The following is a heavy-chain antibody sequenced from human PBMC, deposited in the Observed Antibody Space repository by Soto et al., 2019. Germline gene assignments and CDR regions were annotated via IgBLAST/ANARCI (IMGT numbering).Heavy chain of an antibody. V-gene: IGHV1-2*04. CDR2: INPNGGVT. CDR3: ARESGGATATLDYYYFYMDV. J-gene: IGHJ6*03. CDR1: GDSFNDYY. Sequence: QLQLVQSGAEVRKPGASVTVSCRSSGDSFNDYYIHWVRQAPGQGFEWMGWINPNGGVTKYAQKFQGWVSMTRDTSIRTVYMQLSRLRSDDTAVYYCARESGGATATLDYYYFYMDVWGTGTTVTVYS. D-gene: IGHD5-12*01.